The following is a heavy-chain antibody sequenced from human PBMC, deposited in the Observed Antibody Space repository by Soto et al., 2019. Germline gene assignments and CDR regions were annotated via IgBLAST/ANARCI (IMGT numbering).Heavy chain of an antibody. CDR1: GFTFSSYS. CDR3: ASSDWSGGSCYPYDAFDI. J-gene: IGHJ3*02. D-gene: IGHD2-15*01. CDR2: ISSSSSYI. Sequence: PGGSLRLSCAASGFTFSSYSMNWVRQAPGKGLEWVSSISSSSSYIYYADSVKGRFTISRDNAKNSLYLQMNSLRAEDTAVYYCASSDWSGGSCYPYDAFDIWGQGTRVT. V-gene: IGHV3-21*01.